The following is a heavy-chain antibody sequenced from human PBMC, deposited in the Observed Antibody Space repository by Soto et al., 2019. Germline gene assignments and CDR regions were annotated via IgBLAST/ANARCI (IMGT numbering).Heavy chain of an antibody. Sequence: EVQLLESGGGLVQPGGSLRLSCAASGFIFSNYGMNWVLQAPGKGLEWVSGTSASGETTYYGDSVKGRFTMSRDNSRNTLYLHMNSLRAEDTAVYYCAKDPEGYDSIWCDPWGQGTLVTVSS. CDR2: TSASGETT. D-gene: IGHD2-15*01. J-gene: IGHJ5*02. CDR1: GFIFSNYG. V-gene: IGHV3-23*01. CDR3: AKDPEGYDSIWCDP.